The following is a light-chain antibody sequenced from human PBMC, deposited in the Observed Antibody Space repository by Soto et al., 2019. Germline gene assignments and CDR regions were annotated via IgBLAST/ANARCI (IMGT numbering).Light chain of an antibody. CDR2: GAS. Sequence: EIVLTQSPGTLSLSPGERATLSCRTSQSISRSYLDWYQQKPGQAPRLLIYGASSRDTGIPDRFSGSGSGTDFTLTINRLEPEDCAVYYFQQCGSSPWTVGPGTTVEIK. J-gene: IGKJ1*01. V-gene: IGKV3-20*01. CDR1: QSISRSY. CDR3: QQCGSSPWT.